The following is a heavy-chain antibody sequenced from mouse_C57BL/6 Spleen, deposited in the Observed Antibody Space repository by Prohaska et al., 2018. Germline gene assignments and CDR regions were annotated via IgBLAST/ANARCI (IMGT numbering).Heavy chain of an antibody. CDR2: IKSDGSAI. Sequence: EVQLLETGGGLVQPGGSRGLSCEGSGFTFSGFWMSWVRQTPGNTLAWIGDIKSDGSAIKYAPSIKDRLTSVGDNEKSTLYLQMSNVRSEDTATYCCMRYGSSYWYFDVWGTGTTVTVSS. CDR3: MRYGSSYWYFDV. J-gene: IGHJ1*03. CDR1: GFTFSGFW. D-gene: IGHD1-1*01. V-gene: IGHV11-2*01.